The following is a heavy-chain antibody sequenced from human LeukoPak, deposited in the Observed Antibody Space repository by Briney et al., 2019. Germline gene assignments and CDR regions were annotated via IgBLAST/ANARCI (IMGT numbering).Heavy chain of an antibody. Sequence: GGSLRLSCAASGFTFSNAWMSWVRQAPGRGLEWVGRIKRKGDDGTIDYAAPVKGRLSISRDDSKKTLYLQMKSLKSEDSAVYYCTAGTGRSDFDYWGQGTLVTVSS. V-gene: IGHV3-15*01. D-gene: IGHD3/OR15-3a*01. CDR1: GFTFSNAW. CDR2: IKRKGDDGTI. CDR3: TAGTGRSDFDY. J-gene: IGHJ4*02.